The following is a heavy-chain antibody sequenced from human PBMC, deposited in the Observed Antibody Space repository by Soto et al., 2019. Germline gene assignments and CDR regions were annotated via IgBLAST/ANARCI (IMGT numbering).Heavy chain of an antibody. CDR1: GGSISSRSHY. CDR2: IYYSGSP. D-gene: IGHD3-22*01. CDR3: ARLIHDSSGYYYFDY. V-gene: IGHV4-39*01. J-gene: IGHJ4*02. Sequence: PSETLSLTCTVSGGSISSRSHYWAWVRQPPGKGLEWIGAIYYSGSPYDNPSLKSRVTMSIDTSKNQFSLKLSSVTAADTAVYHCARLIHDSSGYYYFDYWGQGSLVTVSS.